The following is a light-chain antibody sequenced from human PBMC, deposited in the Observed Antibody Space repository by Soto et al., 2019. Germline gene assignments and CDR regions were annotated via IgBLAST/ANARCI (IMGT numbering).Light chain of an antibody. Sequence: QSVLTQSPSASGTPGQRVSISCSGRSSNIGSNYVYWYQQLPGTAPKLLMYTNNQRPSGVPDRFSGSKSGTSASLAISGLRSEDEADYYCATWDDSLSAWVFGGGTKLTVL. CDR1: SSNIGSNY. CDR3: ATWDDSLSAWV. CDR2: TNN. J-gene: IGLJ3*02. V-gene: IGLV1-47*02.